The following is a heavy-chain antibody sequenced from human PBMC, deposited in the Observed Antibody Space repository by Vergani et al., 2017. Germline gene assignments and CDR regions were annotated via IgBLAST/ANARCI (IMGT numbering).Heavy chain of an antibody. D-gene: IGHD2-2*01. V-gene: IGHV3-33*01. CDR2: IWYDGSNK. CDR3: ARXYGTGYCRSTSCSKNYYYYYMDV. Sequence: QVQLVESGGGVVQPGRSLRLSCAAPGFTFSSYGMHWVRQAPGKGLEWVAVIWYDGSNKYSADSVKGRFTISRDNSKNTLYLQMNSLRAEDTAVYYCARXYGTGYCRSTSCSKNYYYYYMDVWGKGTTVTVSS. CDR1: GFTFSSYG. J-gene: IGHJ6*03.